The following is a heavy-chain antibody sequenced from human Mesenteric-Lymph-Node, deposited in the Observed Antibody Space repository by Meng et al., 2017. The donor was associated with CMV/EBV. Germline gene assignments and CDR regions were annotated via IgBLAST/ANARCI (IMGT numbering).Heavy chain of an antibody. CDR1: GFTFSNYN. CDR2: IKQDGREK. D-gene: IGHD3-3*01. V-gene: IGHV3-7*01. J-gene: IGHJ6*02. Sequence: GESLKISCAVSGFTFSNYNMNWVRQAPGKGLEWVANIKQDGREKHYVDSVKGRFTISRDNAKNSLYLQMNSLRAEDTAVYYCARLQTGYYDFWSGYYRYYYGMDVWGQGTTVTVSS. CDR3: ARLQTGYYDFWSGYYRYYYGMDV.